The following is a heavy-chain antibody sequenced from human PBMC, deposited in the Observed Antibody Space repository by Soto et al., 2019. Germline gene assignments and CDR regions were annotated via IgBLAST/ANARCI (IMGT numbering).Heavy chain of an antibody. D-gene: IGHD5-18*01. V-gene: IGHV5-51*01. J-gene: IGHJ6*02. Sequence: GESLKISCKGSGYSFTSYWIGWVRQMPGKGLEWMGIIYPGDSDTRYSPSFQGQVTISADKSISTAYLQWSSLKASDTAMYYCARQTVDTSMGNYYYYYGMDVCGQGTTVIVSS. CDR1: GYSFTSYW. CDR3: ARQTVDTSMGNYYYYYGMDV. CDR2: IYPGDSDT.